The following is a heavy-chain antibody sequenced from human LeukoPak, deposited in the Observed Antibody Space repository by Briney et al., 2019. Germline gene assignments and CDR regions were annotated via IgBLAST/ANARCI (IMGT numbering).Heavy chain of an antibody. J-gene: IGHJ4*02. CDR2: ISYDGSNK. CDR1: GFTFSSYA. CDR3: ARESRAAAFFDY. Sequence: PGGSLRLSCAASGFTFSSYAMHWVRQAPGKGLEWVAVISYDGSNKYYADSVKGRFTISRDNSKNTLYLQMNSLRAEDTAVYYCARESRAAAFFDYWGQGTLVTVSS. D-gene: IGHD2-2*01. V-gene: IGHV3-30-3*01.